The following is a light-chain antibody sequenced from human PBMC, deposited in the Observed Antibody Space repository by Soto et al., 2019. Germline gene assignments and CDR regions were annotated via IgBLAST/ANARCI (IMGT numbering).Light chain of an antibody. CDR2: EVS. J-gene: IGLJ1*01. CDR3: SSFTSSSTFV. V-gene: IGLV2-14*01. Sequence: QSVLTQPASASGSPGQSITISCTGTSSDVGGYNYVSRYQQHPGKAPKLMIYEVSNRPSGVSNRFSGSKSGNTASLTISGLQAEDEADYYCSSFTSSSTFVFGTGTKVTVL. CDR1: SSDVGGYNY.